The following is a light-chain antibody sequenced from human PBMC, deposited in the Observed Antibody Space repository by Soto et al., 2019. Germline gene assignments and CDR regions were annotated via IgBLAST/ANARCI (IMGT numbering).Light chain of an antibody. Sequence: DIQMTQSPSTLSASVGDRVTITCRASQSVSSWLAWYQQKSGKAPKLLISKASTLESGVPSRFSGSGSGTEFTLTISGLQPDDFATYYCQQYNSYWTFGQGTKVEIK. CDR1: QSVSSW. V-gene: IGKV1-5*03. J-gene: IGKJ1*01. CDR3: QQYNSYWT. CDR2: KAS.